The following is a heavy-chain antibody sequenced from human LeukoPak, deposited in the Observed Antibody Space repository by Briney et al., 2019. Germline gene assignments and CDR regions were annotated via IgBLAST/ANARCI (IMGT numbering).Heavy chain of an antibody. J-gene: IGHJ4*02. CDR2: ISPSDGNT. CDR3: AKDSSVPYGITE. CDR1: GFTFSKYA. Sequence: PGVSLRLSCAASGFTFSKYAMSWVRQAPGKGLEWVSAISPSDGNTFYADSVKGRFTISRDNSMNTLSLHMNSLRAEDTALYYCAKDSSVPYGITEWGQGTLVTVSS. V-gene: IGHV3-23*01. D-gene: IGHD4-17*01.